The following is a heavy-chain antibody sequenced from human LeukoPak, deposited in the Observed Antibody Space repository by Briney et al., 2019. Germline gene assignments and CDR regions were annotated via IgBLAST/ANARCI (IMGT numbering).Heavy chain of an antibody. D-gene: IGHD6-13*01. V-gene: IGHV1-69*05. J-gene: IGHJ4*02. CDR2: IIPIFGTA. Sequence: SVKVSCKASGGTFSSYAISWVRQAPGQGLEWMGRIIPIFGTANYAQKFQGRVTTTTDESTSTAYMELSSLRSEDTAVYYCARGGIAAAGQIDYWGQGTLVTVSS. CDR1: GGTFSSYA. CDR3: ARGGIAAAGQIDY.